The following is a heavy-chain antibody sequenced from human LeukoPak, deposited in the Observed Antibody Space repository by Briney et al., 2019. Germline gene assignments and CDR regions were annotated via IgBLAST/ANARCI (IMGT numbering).Heavy chain of an antibody. CDR2: ISGSGGST. CDR1: GFTFSSYA. J-gene: IGHJ2*01. D-gene: IGHD5-18*01. Sequence: GGSLRLSCAASGFTFSSYAMSWVRQAPGKGLEWVSAISGSGGSTYYADSVKGRFTISRDNSKNTLYLQMNSLRVEDTAVYYCARYGIPRFFDLWGRGTLVTVSS. CDR3: ARYGIPRFFDL. V-gene: IGHV3-23*01.